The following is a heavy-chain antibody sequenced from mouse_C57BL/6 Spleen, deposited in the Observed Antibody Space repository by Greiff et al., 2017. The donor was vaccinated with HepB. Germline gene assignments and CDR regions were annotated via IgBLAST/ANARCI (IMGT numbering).Heavy chain of an antibody. CDR2: INPGSGGT. Sequence: QVQLKESGAELVRPGTSVKVSCKASGYAFTNYLIEWVKQRPGQGLEWIGVINPGSGGTNYNEKFKGKATLTADKSSSTAYMQLSSLTSEDSAVYFCARSSYYYGSSYGFDYWGQGTTLTVSS. V-gene: IGHV1-54*01. CDR1: GYAFTNYL. CDR3: ARSSYYYGSSYGFDY. J-gene: IGHJ2*01. D-gene: IGHD1-1*01.